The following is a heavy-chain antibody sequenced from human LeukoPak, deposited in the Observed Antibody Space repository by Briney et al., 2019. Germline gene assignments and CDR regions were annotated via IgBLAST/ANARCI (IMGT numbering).Heavy chain of an antibody. CDR1: GGSISSYY. D-gene: IGHD3-22*01. J-gene: IGHJ4*02. CDR3: ARGPSYYDSSGYYYNHYFDY. V-gene: IGHV4-59*01. CDR2: IYYSGST. Sequence: SETLSLTCTISGGSISSYYWSWIRQPPGKGLEWIGYIYYSGSTNYNPSLKSRVTISVDTSKNQFSLKLSSVTAADTAVYYCARGPSYYDSSGYYYNHYFDYWGQGTLVTVSS.